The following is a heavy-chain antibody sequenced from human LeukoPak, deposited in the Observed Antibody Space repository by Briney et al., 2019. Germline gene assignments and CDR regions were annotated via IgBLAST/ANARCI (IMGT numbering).Heavy chain of an antibody. CDR2: VSASGTNS. D-gene: IGHD2-2*01. Sequence: GGSLRLSRAASGFTFSNYAMSWVRQAPGKGLEWVSTVSASGTNSYYADSVKGRFTISRDNSKNTLYLQMNILRAQDTAVCFCAKSRGIYCRSSSCSFDYWGQGILVTVSS. CDR1: GFTFSNYA. J-gene: IGHJ4*02. V-gene: IGHV3-23*01. CDR3: AKSRGIYCRSSSCSFDY.